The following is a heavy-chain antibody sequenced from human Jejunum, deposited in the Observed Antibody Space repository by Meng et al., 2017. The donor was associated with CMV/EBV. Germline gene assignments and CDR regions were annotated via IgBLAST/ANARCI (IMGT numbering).Heavy chain of an antibody. V-gene: IGHV1-8*01. CDR1: GYTFTSYD. Sequence: QVKGVAAGDEGKKPGAAVKVLCKAAGYTFTSYDMNWVRQGTGQGLEWMGWMNPNRGTTGYAQKFQGRVTMTRNISKSTAYMDLSSLRSEDTAVYYCATGVADFEYWGQGTLVTVSS. J-gene: IGHJ4*02. CDR2: MNPNRGTT. D-gene: IGHD6-19*01. CDR3: ATGVADFEY.